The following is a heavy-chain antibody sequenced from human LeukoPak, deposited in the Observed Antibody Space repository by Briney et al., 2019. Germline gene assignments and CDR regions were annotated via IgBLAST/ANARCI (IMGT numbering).Heavy chain of an antibody. D-gene: IGHD1-20*01. CDR1: GGSISSGGYY. CDR3: AREVYNWNQAHYMDV. CDR2: IYYSGST. J-gene: IGHJ6*03. Sequence: SETLSLTCTVSGGSISSGGYYWSWIRQHPGKGLEWIGYIYYSGSTYYNPSLKSRVTISVDTSKNQFSLKLSSVTAADTAVYYCAREVYNWNQAHYMDVCGKGTTVTVSS. V-gene: IGHV4-31*03.